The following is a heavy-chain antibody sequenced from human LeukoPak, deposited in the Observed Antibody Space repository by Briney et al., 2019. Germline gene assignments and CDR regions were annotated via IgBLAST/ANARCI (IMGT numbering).Heavy chain of an antibody. J-gene: IGHJ6*03. CDR3: AKVVYYYYYMDV. CDR2: ISASGGST. CDR1: GFTFSSYA. Sequence: QPGGSLRLSCAASGFTFSSYAMTWVRQAPGKGLEWVSAISASGGSTYYADSVKGRFTISRDNSKNTLYLQMNSLRAEDTAVYYCAKVVYYYYYMDVWGKGTTVTISS. V-gene: IGHV3-23*01.